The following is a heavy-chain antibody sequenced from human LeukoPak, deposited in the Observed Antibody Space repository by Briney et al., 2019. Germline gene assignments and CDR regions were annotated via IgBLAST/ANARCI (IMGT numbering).Heavy chain of an antibody. J-gene: IGHJ4*02. Sequence: GGSLRLSCAASGFTFSSYAMSWVRQAPGKGLEWVSAISGSGGSTCYADSVKGRFTISRDNSKNTLYLQMNSLRAEDTAVYYCAKYSRKTNEGSVYDILTGHLDYWGQGTLVAVSS. V-gene: IGHV3-23*01. CDR1: GFTFSSYA. CDR3: AKYSRKTNEGSVYDILTGHLDY. D-gene: IGHD3-9*01. CDR2: ISGSGGST.